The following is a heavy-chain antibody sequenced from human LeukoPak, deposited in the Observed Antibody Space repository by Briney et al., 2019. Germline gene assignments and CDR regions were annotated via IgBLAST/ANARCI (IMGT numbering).Heavy chain of an antibody. CDR1: GYTFTSYG. CDR2: ISAYNGNT. V-gene: IGHV1-18*01. Sequence: ASVKVSCKASGYTFTSYGISWVRQAPGQGLEWMGWISAYNGNTNYAQKLQGRVTMTTDTSTSTAYMELRSLRSDDTAVYYCARDEMRYGYGDKREFDYWGQGTLVTVSS. D-gene: IGHD4-17*01. J-gene: IGHJ4*02. CDR3: ARDEMRYGYGDKREFDY.